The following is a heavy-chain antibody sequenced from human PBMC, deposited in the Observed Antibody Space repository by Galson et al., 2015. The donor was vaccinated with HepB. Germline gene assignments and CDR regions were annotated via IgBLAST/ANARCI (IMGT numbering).Heavy chain of an antibody. CDR2: ISYDGSNK. J-gene: IGHJ4*02. Sequence: SLRLSCAASGFTFSSYGMHWVRQAPGKGLEWVAVISYDGSNKYYADSVKGRFTISRDNSKNTLYLQMNSLRVEDTAVYYCAKDSSGGLWFGELFDYWGQGTLVPSPQ. D-gene: IGHD3-10*01. CDR3: AKDSSGGLWFGELFDY. CDR1: GFTFSSYG. V-gene: IGHV3-30*18.